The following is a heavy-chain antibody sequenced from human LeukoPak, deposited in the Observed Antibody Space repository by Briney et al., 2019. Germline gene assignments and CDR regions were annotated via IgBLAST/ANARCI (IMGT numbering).Heavy chain of an antibody. D-gene: IGHD6-19*01. CDR2: ISGDSGST. CDR1: GFTFHDYA. Sequence: GGSLRLSCAASGFTFHDYAMHWVRQAPGKGLEWVSLISGDSGSTYYADSVKGRFTISRDNNKNSLYLQMNSLRTEDTALYYCAKSADSSGWYEAFDIWGQGTMVTVSS. V-gene: IGHV3-43*02. CDR3: AKSADSSGWYEAFDI. J-gene: IGHJ3*02.